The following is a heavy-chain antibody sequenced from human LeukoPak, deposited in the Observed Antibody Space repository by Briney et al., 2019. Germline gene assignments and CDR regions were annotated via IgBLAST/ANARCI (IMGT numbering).Heavy chain of an antibody. CDR2: ISAYNGNT. V-gene: IGHV1-18*01. J-gene: IGHJ4*02. CDR1: GYTFTSYG. CDR3: ARIWFGESGRYFDY. D-gene: IGHD3-10*01. Sequence: ASVKVSCKASGYTFTSYGISWVRQAPGRGLEWMGWISAYNGNTNYAQKLQGRVTVTTDTSTSTAYMELRSLRSDDTAVYYCARIWFGESGRYFDYWGQGTLVTVSS.